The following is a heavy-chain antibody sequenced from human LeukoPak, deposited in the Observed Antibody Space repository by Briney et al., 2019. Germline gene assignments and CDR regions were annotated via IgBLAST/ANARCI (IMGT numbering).Heavy chain of an antibody. Sequence: PSETLSLTCAVYGGSFSGYYWSWIRQPPGKGLEWIGEINHSGSTNYNPSLKSRVTISVDTSKNQFSLKQSSVTAADTAVYYCASRKQWLARTPFDYWGQGTLVTVSS. CDR1: GGSFSGYY. J-gene: IGHJ4*02. CDR2: INHSGST. V-gene: IGHV4-34*01. D-gene: IGHD6-19*01. CDR3: ASRKQWLARTPFDY.